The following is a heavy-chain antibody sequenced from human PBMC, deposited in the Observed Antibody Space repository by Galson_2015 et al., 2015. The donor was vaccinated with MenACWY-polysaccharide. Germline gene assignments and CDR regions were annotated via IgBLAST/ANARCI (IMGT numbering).Heavy chain of an antibody. Sequence: PLSLTCSVSGGSISSAGYHWTWIRQHPGKGLEWIGYIFIRGGTNSNPSLKSRVTVSADRSNNQFSLKLTSLTAADTAVYYCAGIPSTMTSFGWFGPWGQGILVTVSS. CDR1: GGSISSAGYH. CDR3: AGIPSTMTSFGWFGP. V-gene: IGHV4-31*03. J-gene: IGHJ5*02. D-gene: IGHD4-17*01. CDR2: IFIRGGT.